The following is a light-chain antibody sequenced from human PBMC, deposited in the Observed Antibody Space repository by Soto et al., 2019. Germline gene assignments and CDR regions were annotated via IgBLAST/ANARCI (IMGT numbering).Light chain of an antibody. CDR2: DAS. CDR1: QSVRSQR. J-gene: IGKJ5*01. CDR3: QEYDGAPPIT. Sequence: EIVWTQSTDTLSFSPGERSTLSFVASQSVRSQRLAWYQQKRGQAPTLLIFDASSRASGTPERFSGSGSGTDFTLTISRLEPEDFAVYYCQEYDGAPPITFGLGTHWRL. V-gene: IGKV3-20*01.